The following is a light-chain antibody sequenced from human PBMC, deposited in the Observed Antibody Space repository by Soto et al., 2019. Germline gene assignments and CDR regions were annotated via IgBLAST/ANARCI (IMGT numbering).Light chain of an antibody. CDR2: GAS. J-gene: IGKJ4*01. CDR1: QSVSNRY. Sequence: EIVLTQSPGTLSLSPGERATLSCRATQSVSNRYLTWYQQKPGQAPRLLIYGASSRAAGIPDRFSGSGSGTDFTLTISRLEPEDFAVYYCQQYGSLTLTFGGGTKVDIK. CDR3: QQYGSLTLT. V-gene: IGKV3-20*01.